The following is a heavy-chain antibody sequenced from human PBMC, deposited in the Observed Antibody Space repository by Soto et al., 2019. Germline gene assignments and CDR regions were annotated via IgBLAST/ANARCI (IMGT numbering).Heavy chain of an antibody. V-gene: IGHV1-3*01. CDR2: INAGNGNT. Sequence: QVQLVQSGAEVKKPGASVKVSCKASGYTFTSYAMHWVRQAPGQRLEWMGWINAGNGNTKYSQKFQGRVTITRDTSATTAYMELSSLRSEDTAVYYCARGPGGPDGPGDYWGQATLVTVSS. CDR1: GYTFTSYA. J-gene: IGHJ4*02. CDR3: ARGPGGPDGPGDY. D-gene: IGHD2-15*01.